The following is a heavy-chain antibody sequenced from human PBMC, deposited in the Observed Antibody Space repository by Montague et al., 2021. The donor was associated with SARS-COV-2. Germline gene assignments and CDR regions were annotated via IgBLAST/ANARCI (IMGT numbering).Heavy chain of an antibody. Sequence: SETLSLTCSVYGDSFSTYSRTWVRQPPGEGLEWIGEINHTGSTSXNPSLKRRVTMSIDSSNNQVSLKLSSMTAADTAVYYCATRSTLWFGEDWGQGTLATVSS. V-gene: IGHV4-34*01. CDR1: GDSFSTYS. CDR2: INHTGST. D-gene: IGHD3-10*01. CDR3: ATRSTLWFGED. J-gene: IGHJ4*02.